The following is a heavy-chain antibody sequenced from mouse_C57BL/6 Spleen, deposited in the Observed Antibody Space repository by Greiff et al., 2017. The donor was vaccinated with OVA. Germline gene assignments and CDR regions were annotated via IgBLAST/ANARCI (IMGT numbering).Heavy chain of an antibody. CDR1: GYSFTGYF. Sequence: EVQLQQSGPELVKPGDSVKISCKASGYSFTGYFMNWVMQSHGKSLEWIGRINPYNGDTFYNQKFKGKATLTVDKSSSTAHMELRSLTSEDSAVYDGAREGAYYSNYGAMDYWGQGTSVTVSS. CDR3: AREGAYYSNYGAMDY. CDR2: INPYNGDT. D-gene: IGHD2-5*01. V-gene: IGHV1-20*01. J-gene: IGHJ4*01.